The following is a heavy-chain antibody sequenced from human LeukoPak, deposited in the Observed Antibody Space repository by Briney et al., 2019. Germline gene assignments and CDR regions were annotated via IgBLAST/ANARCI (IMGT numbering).Heavy chain of an antibody. Sequence: PGGSLRLSCAASGFTFSSYSMNWVRQAPGKGLEWVSYISSSGSTIYYADSVKGRFTISRDNAKNSLYLQMNSLRAEDTAVYYCASCYGDYALDYWGQGTLVTVSS. J-gene: IGHJ4*02. D-gene: IGHD4-17*01. CDR3: ASCYGDYALDY. CDR2: ISSSGSTI. CDR1: GFTFSSYS. V-gene: IGHV3-48*04.